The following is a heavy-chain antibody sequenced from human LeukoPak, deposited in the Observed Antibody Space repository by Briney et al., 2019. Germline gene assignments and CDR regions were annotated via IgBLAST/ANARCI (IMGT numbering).Heavy chain of an antibody. J-gene: IGHJ5*02. CDR2: IYYSGST. CDR3: ARDYGGPRGWFDP. CDR1: SGSISSSSYY. Sequence: YPSETLSLTCTVSSGSISSSSYYWGWIRQPPGKGLEWIGSIYYSGSTYYNPSLKSRVTISVDTSKNQFSLKLSSVTAADTAVYYCARDYGGPRGWFDPWGQGTLVTVSS. D-gene: IGHD4-23*01. V-gene: IGHV4-39*07.